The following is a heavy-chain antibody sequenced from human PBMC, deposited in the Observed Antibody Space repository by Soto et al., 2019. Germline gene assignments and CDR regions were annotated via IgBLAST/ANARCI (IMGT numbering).Heavy chain of an antibody. CDR1: GGSFSGYY. V-gene: IGHV4-34*01. J-gene: IGHJ6*02. CDR2: INHSGST. Sequence: PSETLSLTCAVYGGSFSGYYWSWIRQPPGKGLEWIGEINHSGSTNSNPSLKSRVTISVDRSKNQFSLKLNSVTAADTAVYYCARGYNYGLDVWGQGTTVTVSS. CDR3: ARGYNYGLDV.